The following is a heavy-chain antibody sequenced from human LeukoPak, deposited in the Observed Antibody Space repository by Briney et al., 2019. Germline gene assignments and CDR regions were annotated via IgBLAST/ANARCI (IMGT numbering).Heavy chain of an antibody. D-gene: IGHD3-22*01. J-gene: IGHJ4*02. CDR2: FDPEDGET. V-gene: IGHV1-24*01. CDR1: GYTLTELS. CDR3: ATVLGGYYWRDFDY. Sequence: GASVKVSCKVSGYTLTELSMHWVRQAPGKGLEWMGGFDPEDGETIYAQKFQGRVTMTEDTSTDTAYMELSSLRSEDTAVYYCATVLGGYYWRDFDYWGQGTLVTVSS.